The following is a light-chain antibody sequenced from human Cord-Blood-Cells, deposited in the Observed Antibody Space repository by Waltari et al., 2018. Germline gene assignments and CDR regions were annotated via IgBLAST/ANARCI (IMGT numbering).Light chain of an antibody. CDR3: SSYAGSNKRV. CDR2: EVS. Sequence: QSALTQPPSASGSPGQSVTISCTGTSSDVGGYNYVSWYQTHPGKAPKLMIYEVSKRPSGVPDRFSGSKSGNTASLTVSGLQAEDEADYYCSSYAGSNKRVFGGGTKLTVL. CDR1: SSDVGGYNY. J-gene: IGLJ3*02. V-gene: IGLV2-8*01.